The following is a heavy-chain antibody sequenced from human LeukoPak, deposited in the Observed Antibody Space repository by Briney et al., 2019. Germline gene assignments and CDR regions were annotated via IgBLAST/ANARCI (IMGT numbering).Heavy chain of an antibody. CDR1: GGSISNYY. CDR3: ARVQVGDFWSGFQRYHKYHMDV. CDR2: IYTSGNT. D-gene: IGHD3-3*01. V-gene: IGHV4-4*07. Sequence: SETLSLTCTVSGGSISNYYWSWIRQPAGKGLEWIGHIYTSGNTNYNPSLKSRVTLSVDTSKNQFSLRLSSVTAADTAVYYCARVQVGDFWSGFQRYHKYHMDVWGKGTTVTVSS. J-gene: IGHJ6*03.